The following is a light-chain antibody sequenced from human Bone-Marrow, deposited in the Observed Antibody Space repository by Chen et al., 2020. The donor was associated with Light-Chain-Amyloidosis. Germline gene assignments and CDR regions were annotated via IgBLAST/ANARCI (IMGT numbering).Light chain of an antibody. CDR2: TDT. Sequence: SYELTQPPSVSVSPGQTARITCSGDDLPTEYAYWYQQKPGQAPVLVIHTDTERPSGISERFSGSSSGTTATVTSSGVQAEDEADYHCQSADSSGTYEVIFGGGTKLTVL. CDR3: QSADSSGTYEVI. J-gene: IGLJ2*01. CDR1: DLPTEY. V-gene: IGLV3-25*03.